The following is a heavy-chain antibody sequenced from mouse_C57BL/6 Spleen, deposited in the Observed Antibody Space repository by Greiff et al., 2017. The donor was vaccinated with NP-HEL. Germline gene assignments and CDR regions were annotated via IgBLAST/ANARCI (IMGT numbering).Heavy chain of an antibody. CDR1: GFSLTSYG. CDR3: ARNVGSSYYWYFDV. CDR2: IWSGGST. V-gene: IGHV2-2*01. D-gene: IGHD1-1*01. Sequence: VKLMESGPGLVQPSQSLSITCTVSGFSLTSYGVHWVRQSPGKGLEWLGVIWSGGSTDYNAAFISRLSISKDKSKSQVFLKMNSLQADDTAIYYCARNVGSSYYWYFDVWGTGTTVTVSS. J-gene: IGHJ1*03.